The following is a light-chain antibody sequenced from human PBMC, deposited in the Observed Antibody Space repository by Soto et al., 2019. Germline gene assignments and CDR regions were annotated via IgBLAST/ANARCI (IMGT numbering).Light chain of an antibody. V-gene: IGKV1-5*01. Sequence: DIQMTQSPSTLSASVGDRFTITCRASQSISSWLAWYQQKPGKAPKRLIYAASSLQSGVPSRFSGSGSGTELTLTISSLQPEDFATYYCLQHNSYPRTFGQGTKVDIK. J-gene: IGKJ1*01. CDR2: AAS. CDR1: QSISSW. CDR3: LQHNSYPRT.